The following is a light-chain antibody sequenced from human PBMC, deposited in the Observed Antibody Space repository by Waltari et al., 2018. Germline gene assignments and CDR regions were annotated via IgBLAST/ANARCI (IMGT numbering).Light chain of an antibody. CDR2: AAS. V-gene: IGKV1-39*01. J-gene: IGKJ2*01. CDR1: QSISSY. CDR3: QQSYSTPLYT. Sequence: DIQMTQSPSSLSASVGDRATITCRASQSISSYLHWYQQKPGKAPKLLIYAASSLQSGVPSRFSGSGSGTDFTLTISSLQPEDFATYYCQQSYSTPLYTFGQGTKLEIK.